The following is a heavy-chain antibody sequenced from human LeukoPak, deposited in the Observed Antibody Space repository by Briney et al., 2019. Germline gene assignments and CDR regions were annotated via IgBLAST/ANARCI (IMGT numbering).Heavy chain of an antibody. Sequence: ASVKLSCKASGYTFTSYGISWVRQAPGQGLEWMGWISAYNGTTSYAQKLRGRVTMTTDTSTSTAYMELRSLRSDDTAVYYCARDSVPSAPVLHYYDSSGYYPVPFDYWGQGTLVTVSS. V-gene: IGHV1-18*01. D-gene: IGHD3-22*01. CDR2: ISAYNGTT. CDR3: ARDSVPSAPVLHYYDSSGYYPVPFDY. J-gene: IGHJ4*02. CDR1: GYTFTSYG.